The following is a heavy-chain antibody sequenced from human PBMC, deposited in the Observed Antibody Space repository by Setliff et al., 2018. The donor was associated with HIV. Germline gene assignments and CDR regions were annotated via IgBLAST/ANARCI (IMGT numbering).Heavy chain of an antibody. V-gene: IGHV3-23*01. CDR3: ASGSYSSSSELAFDY. CDR2: INRGGGTT. D-gene: IGHD6-13*01. Sequence: GGSLRLSCAASGFAFNNYAMSWVRQAPGKGLEWVSAINRGGGTTYYADSVRGRFTISRDTSKNTLYLQMNSLRDEDTAVYYCASGSYSSSSELAFDYWGQGTLVTVSS. J-gene: IGHJ4*02. CDR1: GFAFNNYA.